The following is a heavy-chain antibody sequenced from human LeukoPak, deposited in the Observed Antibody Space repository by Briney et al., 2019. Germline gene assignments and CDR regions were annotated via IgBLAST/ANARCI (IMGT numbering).Heavy chain of an antibody. CDR3: ARGRRLELWSYRFDY. V-gene: IGHV1-18*01. Sequence: ASVKVSCKASGYTSTSYGISWVRQAPGQGLEWMGWISAYNGNTNYAQKFQGRVTMTRDTSTSTVYMELSSLRSEDTAMYYCARGRRLELWSYRFDYWGQGTLVTVSS. J-gene: IGHJ4*02. CDR1: GYTSTSYG. CDR2: ISAYNGNT. D-gene: IGHD5-18*01.